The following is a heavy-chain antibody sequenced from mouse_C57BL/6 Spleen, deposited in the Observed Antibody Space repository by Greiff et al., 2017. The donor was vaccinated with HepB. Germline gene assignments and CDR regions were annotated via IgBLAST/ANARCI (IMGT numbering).Heavy chain of an antibody. CDR3: ARGEDGYSFLDY. CDR1: GYTFTSYW. Sequence: QVQLQQPGAELVRPGSSVKLSCKASGYTFTSYWMHWVKQRPIQGLEWIGNIDPSDSETHYNQKFKDKATLTVDKSSSTAYMQLSSLTSEDSAVYYCARGEDGYSFLDYWGQGTTLTVSS. CDR2: IDPSDSET. V-gene: IGHV1-52*01. J-gene: IGHJ2*01. D-gene: IGHD2-3*01.